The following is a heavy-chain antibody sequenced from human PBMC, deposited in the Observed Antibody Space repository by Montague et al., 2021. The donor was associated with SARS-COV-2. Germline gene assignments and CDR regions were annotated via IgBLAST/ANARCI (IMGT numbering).Heavy chain of an antibody. CDR3: ARGTAYDHVYY. CDR1: SGSLSGYY. CDR2: THYSGTT. Sequence: SGTLSLTCAASSGSLSGYYWNWIRQPPGKGLEWIGFTHYSGTTKYNPSLKSRLNMSLDTSKNQFSLTLNSVTAADTAIYYCARGTAYDHVYYWGQGAPVTVAS. J-gene: IGHJ4*02. D-gene: IGHD2-8*02. V-gene: IGHV4-59*12.